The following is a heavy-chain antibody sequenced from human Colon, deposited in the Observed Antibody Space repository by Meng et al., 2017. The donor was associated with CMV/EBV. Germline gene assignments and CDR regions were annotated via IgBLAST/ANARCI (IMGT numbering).Heavy chain of an antibody. Sequence: GGSLRLSCAVSGFTLTIHEMHWVRQAPGKGLEWISYISNSGSTIYYADSVKGRFTISRDTAENALYLQMNSLRPEDTAVYYCARAPRIFEDSTSSPSYYFDYWGQGTLVTVSS. J-gene: IGHJ4*02. CDR3: ARAPRIFEDSTSSPSYYFDY. CDR2: ISNSGSTI. V-gene: IGHV3-48*03. CDR1: GFTLTIHE. D-gene: IGHD2-2*01.